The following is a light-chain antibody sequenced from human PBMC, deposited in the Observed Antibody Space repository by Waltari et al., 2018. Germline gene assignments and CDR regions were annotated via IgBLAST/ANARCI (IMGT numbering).Light chain of an antibody. V-gene: IGLV2-23*01. CDR3: CSYAGSTTFLYV. CDR1: SNDLGTYNL. Sequence: QSALTQPASVSGSPGQSITISCTGSSNDLGTYNLVSWYQQHPGKAPKLMIYEDTERPSGVSNRFSGSKSGNTASLTIAGLQAEDEADYYCCSYAGSTTFLYVFGTGTKVTVL. CDR2: EDT. J-gene: IGLJ1*01.